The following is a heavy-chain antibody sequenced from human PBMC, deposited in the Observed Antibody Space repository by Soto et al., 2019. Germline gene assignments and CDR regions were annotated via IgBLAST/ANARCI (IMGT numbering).Heavy chain of an antibody. V-gene: IGHV2-5*02. CDR3: AHRLTAARVHWFDP. CDR1: GFSLSTSGVG. J-gene: IGHJ5*02. CDR2: IYWDDDK. D-gene: IGHD6-6*01. Sequence: SGPTLVNPTQTLTLTCTFSGFSLSTSGVGVGWIRQPPGKALEWLALIYWDDDKRYSPSLKSRLTITKDTSKDQVVLTMTNMDPVDTATYYCAHRLTAARVHWFDPWGQGTLVTVSS.